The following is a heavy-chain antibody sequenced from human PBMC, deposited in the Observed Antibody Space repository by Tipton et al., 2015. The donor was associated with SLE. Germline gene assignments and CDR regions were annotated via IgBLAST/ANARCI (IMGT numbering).Heavy chain of an antibody. CDR2: VSGSGAST. CDR1: GFTFSSYA. J-gene: IGHJ4*02. Sequence: LSLTCAASGFTFSSYAMSWVRQAPGKGLDWVSGVSGSGASTHYPNSVKGRFTTTRDNSKNTVYLQINTLSAEDTAVYYCVKNAGDSSGFDFWGQRNQGT. V-gene: IGHV3-23*01. D-gene: IGHD6-6*01. CDR3: VKNAGDSSGFDF.